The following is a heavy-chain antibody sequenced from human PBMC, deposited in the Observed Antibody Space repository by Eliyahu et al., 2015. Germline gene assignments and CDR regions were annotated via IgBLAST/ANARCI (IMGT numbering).Heavy chain of an antibody. J-gene: IGHJ4*02. CDR1: GGTXRSQA. V-gene: IGHV1-69*01. Sequence: QLLQSGTEVKKPGSSVTVSCKPSGGTXRSQAIXWVRQAPGQGXEWVGGIIPPFKKPEYGQDFRGRVTITADDSTSTVFLEVSSLKFEDTAVYYCASGGPSYYLDYWGQGTLVIVSS. D-gene: IGHD3-16*01. CDR3: ASGGPSYYLDY. CDR2: IIPPFKKP.